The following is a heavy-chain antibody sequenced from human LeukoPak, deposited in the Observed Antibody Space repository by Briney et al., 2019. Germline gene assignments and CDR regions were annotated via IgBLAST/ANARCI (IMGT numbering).Heavy chain of an antibody. Sequence: PGGSLRLSCAASGFTFNRSWMNWVRQAPGKGLERVANLDPSGSQKRYVDSVEGRFIISKDNPGASLYLDMYSLRAEDTAIYYCAIWTSGNYWGQGTLVTVSS. CDR1: GFTFNRSW. V-gene: IGHV3-7*01. D-gene: IGHD1-1*01. CDR3: AIWTSGNY. CDR2: LDPSGSQK. J-gene: IGHJ4*02.